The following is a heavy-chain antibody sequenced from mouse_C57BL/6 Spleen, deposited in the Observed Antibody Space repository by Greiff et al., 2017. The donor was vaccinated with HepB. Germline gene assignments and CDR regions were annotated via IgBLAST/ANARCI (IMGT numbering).Heavy chain of an antibody. CDR1: GYTFTDYN. V-gene: IGHV1-18*01. CDR3: ARDYYYGSSWFAY. D-gene: IGHD1-1*01. CDR2: INPNNGGT. J-gene: IGHJ3*01. Sequence: VHVKQSGPELVKPGASVKIPCKASGYTFTDYNMDWVKQSHGKSLEWIGDINPNNGGTIYNQKFKGKATLTVDKSSSTAYMELRSLTSEDTAVYYCARDYYYGSSWFAYWGQGTLVTVSA.